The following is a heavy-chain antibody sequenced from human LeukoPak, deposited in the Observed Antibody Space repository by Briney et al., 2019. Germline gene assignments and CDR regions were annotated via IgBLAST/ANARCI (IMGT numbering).Heavy chain of an antibody. D-gene: IGHD2-15*01. Sequence: GGSLRLSCAASGFTFSGYGMSWVRQAPGKGLKWVSAISGSGGSTYYADSVKGRITISRDNSKNTLYLQMNSLRAEDTAVYYCAKGVGYDYWGQGTLVTVSS. V-gene: IGHV3-23*01. CDR3: AKGVGYDY. CDR1: GFTFSGYG. J-gene: IGHJ4*02. CDR2: ISGSGGST.